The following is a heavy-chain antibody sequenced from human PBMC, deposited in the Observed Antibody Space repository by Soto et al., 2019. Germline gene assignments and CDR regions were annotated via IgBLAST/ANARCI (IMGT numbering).Heavy chain of an antibody. D-gene: IGHD6-13*01. CDR1: GGSISSGGYY. CDR3: ARGNQYSSSWPFDY. CDR2: IYYSGST. J-gene: IGHJ4*02. V-gene: IGHV4-31*03. Sequence: PSETLSLTCTVSGGSISSGGYYWSWIRQHPGKGLEWIGYIYYSGSTYYNPSLKSRVTISVDTSKNQFSLKLSSVTAAGTAVYYCARGNQYSSSWPFDYWGQGTLVTVSS.